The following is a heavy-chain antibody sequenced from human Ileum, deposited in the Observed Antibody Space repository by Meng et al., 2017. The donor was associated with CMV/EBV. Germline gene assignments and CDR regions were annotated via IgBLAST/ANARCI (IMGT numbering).Heavy chain of an antibody. V-gene: IGHV4-4*07. Sequence: QVQLHDSDPGPVKTSETPSPTCKCPGGSIMNYSRTWIQQPAGKGLEWIAHIYTSGTTNHNPSLKRRVTMSVDTSRNQFSLKLTSVTAADTAVYYCARNYGSGNWNFFHYWGQGTLVTVSS. CDR1: GGSIMNYS. CDR2: IYTSGTT. D-gene: IGHD3-10*01. CDR3: ARNYGSGNWNFFHY. J-gene: IGHJ4*02.